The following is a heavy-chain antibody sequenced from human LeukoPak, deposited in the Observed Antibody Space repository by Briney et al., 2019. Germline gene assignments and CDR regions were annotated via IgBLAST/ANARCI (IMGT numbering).Heavy chain of an antibody. CDR1: GDSINSLDL. V-gene: IGHV4-4*02. CDR2: LYLSGTT. J-gene: IGHJ4*02. D-gene: IGHD3-22*01. CDR3: AGLVGRYSSGLYYYYFDY. Sequence: SETLSLTCTVSGDSINSLDLWSWVRQPPGKGLEWIGELYLSGTTHSNPSVKSRVTISIDKSKNQFFLNLSSVTAADTAVYYCAGLVGRYSSGLYYYYFDYWGQGTLVTVSS.